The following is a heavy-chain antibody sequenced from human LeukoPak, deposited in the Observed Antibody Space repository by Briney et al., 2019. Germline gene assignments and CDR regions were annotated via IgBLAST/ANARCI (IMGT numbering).Heavy chain of an antibody. D-gene: IGHD4-23*01. V-gene: IGHV3-74*01. J-gene: IGHJ4*02. CDR1: GFTFSSYY. CDR2: ITSDGSST. Sequence: GGSLRLSCAASGFTFSSYYMHWVRQAAGKGPVYVSRITSDGSSTNYADSVKGRFTISRDNAKNTLSLQMNSLRAEDTAVYYCAREFGGTYLFDYWGQGTLVTISS. CDR3: AREFGGTYLFDY.